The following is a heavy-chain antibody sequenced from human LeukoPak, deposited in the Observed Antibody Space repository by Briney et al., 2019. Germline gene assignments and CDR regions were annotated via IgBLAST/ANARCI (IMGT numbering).Heavy chain of an antibody. D-gene: IGHD2-21*01. V-gene: IGHV3-21*04. Sequence: GGSLRLSCAASGFTFSSYSMNWVRQAPGKGLEWVSSISSSSSYIYYADSVKGRFTISRDNSKNTLYLQMNSLRAEDTAVYYCAKVRIVVVFPDAFDIWGQGTMVTVSS. CDR1: GFTFSSYS. J-gene: IGHJ3*02. CDR2: ISSSSSYI. CDR3: AKVRIVVVFPDAFDI.